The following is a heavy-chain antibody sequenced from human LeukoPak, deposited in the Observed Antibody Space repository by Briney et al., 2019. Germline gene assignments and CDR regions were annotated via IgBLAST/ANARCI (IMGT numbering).Heavy chain of an antibody. Sequence: GGSLRLSCAASGFTFSSYEMNWVRQAPGKGLEWVSYISSSGSTIYYADSVKGRFSISRDNAKNSLYLQMNSLRAEDTAVYYCVRPIFTAMITPAYWGQGTLVTVSS. CDR3: VRPIFTAMITPAY. V-gene: IGHV3-48*03. CDR1: GFTFSSYE. CDR2: ISSSGSTI. J-gene: IGHJ4*02. D-gene: IGHD5-18*01.